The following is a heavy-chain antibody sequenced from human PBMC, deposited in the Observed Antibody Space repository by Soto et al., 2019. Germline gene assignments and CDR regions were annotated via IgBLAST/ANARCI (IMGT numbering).Heavy chain of an antibody. CDR2: IYSGGST. V-gene: IGHV3-66*01. J-gene: IGHJ4*02. CDR3: ARGACAADY. D-gene: IGHD3-16*01. Sequence: GGSLRLSCAASGFTVSTKYMSWVRQAPGKGLEWVSVIYSGGSTFYADSVRGRFTISRDNSKNTVNLQMNSLRAEDTAVYYCARGACAADYWGQGTLVTVSS. CDR1: GFTVSTKY.